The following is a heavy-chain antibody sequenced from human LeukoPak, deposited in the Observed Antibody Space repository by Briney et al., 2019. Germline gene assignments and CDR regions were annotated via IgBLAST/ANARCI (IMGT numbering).Heavy chain of an antibody. J-gene: IGHJ4*02. CDR2: ISGRGDRT. Sequence: GGSLRLSCAASGFTFSNYVMSWVRQAPGKGLEWVSAISGRGDRTYYADSVKGRFTISRDNSKNTLYLQMNSLRAEDTAVHYCAKEQSSSGFFDYWGQGTLVTVSS. CDR3: AKEQSSSGFFDY. V-gene: IGHV3-23*01. D-gene: IGHD6-6*01. CDR1: GFTFSNYV.